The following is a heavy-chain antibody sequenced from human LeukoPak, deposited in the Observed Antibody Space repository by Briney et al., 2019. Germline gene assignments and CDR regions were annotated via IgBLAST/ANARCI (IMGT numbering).Heavy chain of an antibody. J-gene: IGHJ3*02. CDR2: ISYDENNK. CDR3: ARAKQWLDAFDI. CDR1: GFTFSSYT. Sequence: PGRSLRLSCAASGFTFSSYTMHWVRQAPGKGLEWVAVISYDENNKYYADSVKGRFTISRGNSKNTLYLQMNSLRAEGTAVYCCARAKQWLDAFDIWGQGTMVTVSS. D-gene: IGHD6-19*01. V-gene: IGHV3-30*04.